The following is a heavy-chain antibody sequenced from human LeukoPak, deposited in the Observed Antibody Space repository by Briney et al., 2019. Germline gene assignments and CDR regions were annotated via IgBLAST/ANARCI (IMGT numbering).Heavy chain of an antibody. Sequence: GGSLRLSCGAAGLTFSSYVMRWVRQAPGQGLEWVSAISGRGDVSSYADAGKGRFTISRDNSKNTLYLKMNSLRAEDTAVYYCAKGAFSGTYSPFEAWGQGTLVTVSS. CDR3: AKGAFSGTYSPFEA. CDR1: GLTFSSYV. CDR2: ISGRGDVS. J-gene: IGHJ5*02. V-gene: IGHV3-23*01. D-gene: IGHD3-10*01.